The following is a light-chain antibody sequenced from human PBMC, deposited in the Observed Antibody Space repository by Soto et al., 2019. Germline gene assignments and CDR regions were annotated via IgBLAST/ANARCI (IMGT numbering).Light chain of an antibody. V-gene: IGKV1-27*01. J-gene: IGKJ1*01. CDR1: RGIGNA. CDR3: QKYDSAPT. CDR2: SAS. Sequence: EIVMTQSPATLSASVGDRVTITCRPSRGIGNALAWYQQKPGTVPKLLIHSASTLQSGVPSRFSGSGSGTDFTLTISSLQPEDVASYYCQKYDSAPTFGPGTKVDIK.